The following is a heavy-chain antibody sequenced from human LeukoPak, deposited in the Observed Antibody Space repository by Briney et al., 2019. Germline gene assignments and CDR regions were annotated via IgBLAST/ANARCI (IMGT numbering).Heavy chain of an antibody. Sequence: GESLKISCKGSGYYFTSYWIGWVRQMPGKGLEWVGIIYPGDSDTRYSPSFQGQVTISADKSISTAYLQWSSLKASDTAMYYCARRINRRSGYYYNRAFDIWGQGTMVTVSS. V-gene: IGHV5-51*01. CDR1: GYYFTSYW. CDR3: ARRINRRSGYYYNRAFDI. D-gene: IGHD3-22*01. J-gene: IGHJ3*02. CDR2: IYPGDSDT.